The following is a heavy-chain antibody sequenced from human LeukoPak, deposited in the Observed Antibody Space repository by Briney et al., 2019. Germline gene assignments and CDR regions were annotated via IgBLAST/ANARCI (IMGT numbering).Heavy chain of an antibody. J-gene: IGHJ4*02. V-gene: IGHV4-34*01. CDR3: ARRYNYDYRTLDY. D-gene: IGHD5-18*01. CDR1: GGSFSGYYF. Sequence: SETLSLTCQVYGGSFSGYYFWYCIRQPPGTGLEWIGEINHSGSTNYNPSLKSRVTMSVDTSKNQFSLRLTSVTAADTAMYYCARRYNYDYRTLDYWGQGALVTVSS. CDR2: INHSGST.